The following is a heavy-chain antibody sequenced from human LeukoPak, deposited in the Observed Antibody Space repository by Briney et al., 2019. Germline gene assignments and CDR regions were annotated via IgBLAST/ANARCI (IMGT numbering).Heavy chain of an antibody. D-gene: IGHD2-15*01. Sequence: PSDTLSLTSAVYGGSFSGYYWSWIRQPPWKGLEWIGEINHSGSTKYNPYHKSKVTISVDTSKNQFSLKLSSVTAADTAVYYCARGSQSGGSLAFDIWGQGTMVTVSS. CDR1: GGSFSGYY. CDR3: ARGSQSGGSLAFDI. J-gene: IGHJ3*02. V-gene: IGHV4-34*01. CDR2: INHSGST.